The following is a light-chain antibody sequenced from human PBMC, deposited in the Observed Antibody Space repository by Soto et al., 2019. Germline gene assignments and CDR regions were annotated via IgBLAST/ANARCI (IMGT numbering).Light chain of an antibody. V-gene: IGKV3-20*01. Sequence: EVVLTQSPATLSLSLGEVATLSCRASQNVDSNYLAWYQQKPGQAPRIIIFGASGRATGIPDRFSGSGSGTDFTLTISRLEPEDFAVYYCQQYGFRTFGQGTKVDIK. J-gene: IGKJ1*01. CDR2: GAS. CDR1: QNVDSNY. CDR3: QQYGFRT.